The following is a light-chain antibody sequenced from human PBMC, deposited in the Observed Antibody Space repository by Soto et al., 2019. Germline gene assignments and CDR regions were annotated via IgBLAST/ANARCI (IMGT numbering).Light chain of an antibody. CDR2: DVS. Sequence: QSVLTQPASVSWSPGQSITISCTGTSSDVGGYNYVSWYQQHPGKAPKLMIYDVSNRPSGVSNRFSGSKSGNTASLTISGLQAEDEADYYCSPYTSSSTRYVFGPGTQLTVL. V-gene: IGLV2-14*01. CDR1: SSDVGGYNY. CDR3: SPYTSSSTRYV. J-gene: IGLJ1*01.